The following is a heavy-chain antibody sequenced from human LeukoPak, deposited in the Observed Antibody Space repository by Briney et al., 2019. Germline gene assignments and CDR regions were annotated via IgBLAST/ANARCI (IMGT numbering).Heavy chain of an antibody. J-gene: IGHJ4*02. V-gene: IGHV4-59*01. Sequence: PSETLSLTCTVSGGSISSYYWSWIRQPPGKGLEWIGYIYYSGSTNYNPSLKSRVTISVDTSKNQFSLKLSSVTAADTAVYYCARVGQQLVPGPIDYWGQGTLVTVSP. CDR1: GGSISSYY. D-gene: IGHD6-13*01. CDR2: IYYSGST. CDR3: ARVGQQLVPGPIDY.